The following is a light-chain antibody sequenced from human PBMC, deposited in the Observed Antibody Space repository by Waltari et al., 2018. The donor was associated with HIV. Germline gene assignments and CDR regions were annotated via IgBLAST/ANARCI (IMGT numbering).Light chain of an antibody. Sequence: DIVMTQSPDSLAVSLGERATIDCKSSQSVLYNSNNKNYLAWYQHKPGQSPNLLIYWASTRESGVPDRFRGSVSGTDFTLTISSLQAEDVAVYYCQQYYSVPLTFGGGTKVEIK. CDR3: QQYYSVPLT. CDR2: WAS. J-gene: IGKJ4*01. CDR1: QSVLYNSNNKNY. V-gene: IGKV4-1*01.